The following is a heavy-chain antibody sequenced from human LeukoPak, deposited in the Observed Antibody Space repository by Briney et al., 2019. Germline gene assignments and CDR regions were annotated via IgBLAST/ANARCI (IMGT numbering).Heavy chain of an antibody. J-gene: IGHJ6*04. V-gene: IGHV3-53*01. D-gene: IGHD3-10*01. Sequence: GGSLRLSCAASGFTFSNYDMHWVRQATGKGLGWVSVIYSGGSTYYADSVKGRFTISRDNSKNTLYLQMNSLRAEDTAVYYCARDYPTYYYGSGSYHYGMDVWGKGTTVTVSS. CDR3: ARDYPTYYYGSGSYHYGMDV. CDR1: GFTFSNYD. CDR2: IYSGGST.